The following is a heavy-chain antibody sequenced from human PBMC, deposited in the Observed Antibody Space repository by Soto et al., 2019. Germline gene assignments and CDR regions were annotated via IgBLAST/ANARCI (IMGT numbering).Heavy chain of an antibody. V-gene: IGHV3-23*01. J-gene: IGHJ3*01. CDR1: GFSFTYSA. Sequence: PGGSLRLSCAASGFSFTYSAMSWVRQAPGKGLECVSGISGNGGFTYYADSVKGRFIISRDNSKDTVDLQMNSLRADDTAVYYCVRETKNAFDVWGQGTVVTVSS. CDR3: VRETKNAFDV. CDR2: ISGNGGFT.